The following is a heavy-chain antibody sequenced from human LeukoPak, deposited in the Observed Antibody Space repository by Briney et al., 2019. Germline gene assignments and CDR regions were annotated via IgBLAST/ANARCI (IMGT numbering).Heavy chain of an antibody. CDR2: IKQDGSEK. Sequence: PGGSLRLSCAASGFTFSSFGMHWVRQAPGKGLEWVANIKQDGSEKYYVDSVKGRFTISRDNAKNSLYLQMNSLRAEDTAVYYCATVIAVAGIDYWGQGTLVTVSS. CDR3: ATVIAVAGIDY. V-gene: IGHV3-7*01. CDR1: GFTFSSFG. D-gene: IGHD6-19*01. J-gene: IGHJ4*02.